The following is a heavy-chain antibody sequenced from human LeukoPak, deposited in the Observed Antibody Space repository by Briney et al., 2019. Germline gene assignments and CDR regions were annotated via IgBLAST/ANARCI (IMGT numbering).Heavy chain of an antibody. V-gene: IGHV3-21*01. Sequence: KSGGSLRLSCAASGFTFSSYSMNWVRQAPGKGLEWVSFISSSSAYISYTDSVKGRFTISRDNAKNSLYLQMNNLRAEDTSVYYCAKKMGDAFDIWGQGTMVTVSS. CDR1: GFTFSSYS. CDR3: AKKMGDAFDI. J-gene: IGHJ3*02. D-gene: IGHD5-24*01. CDR2: ISSSSAYI.